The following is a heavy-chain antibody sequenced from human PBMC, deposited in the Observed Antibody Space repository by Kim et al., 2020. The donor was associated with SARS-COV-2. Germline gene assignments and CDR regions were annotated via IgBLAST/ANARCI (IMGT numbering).Heavy chain of an antibody. CDR1: GFTFSSYA. J-gene: IGHJ4*02. CDR3: ARDGIGWYSRWYYFDY. D-gene: IGHD6-19*01. Sequence: GGSLRLSCAASGFTFSSYAMHWVRQAPGKGLEWVAVISYDGSNKYYADSVKGRFTISRDNSKNTLYLQMNSLRAEDTAVYYCARDGIGWYSRWYYFDYWGQGTLVTVSS. CDR2: ISYDGSNK. V-gene: IGHV3-30-3*01.